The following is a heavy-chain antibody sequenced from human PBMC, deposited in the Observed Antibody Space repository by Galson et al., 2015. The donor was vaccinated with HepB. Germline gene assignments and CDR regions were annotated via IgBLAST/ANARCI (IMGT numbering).Heavy chain of an antibody. D-gene: IGHD5-18*01. CDR2: IYYSGNR. CDR3: ARDSGYYYGFFFDS. V-gene: IGHV4-31*03. CDR1: GGSISSAGYY. J-gene: IGHJ4*02. Sequence: TLSLTCTVSGGSISSAGYYWGWVRQRPGKGLEWIGYIYYSGNRHYNPSLKSRVSMSVDTSKNQFSLKLSSVTAADTAVYYCARDSGYYYGFFFDSWGQGTLVTVSS.